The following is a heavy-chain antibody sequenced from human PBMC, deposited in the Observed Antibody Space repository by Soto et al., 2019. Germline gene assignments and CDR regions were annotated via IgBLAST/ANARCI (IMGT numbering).Heavy chain of an antibody. CDR1: GFTFSSHA. J-gene: IGHJ4*02. D-gene: IGHD2-2*01. CDR3: ARDNMVLVPAATHHILDY. V-gene: IGHV3-30-3*01. Sequence: GGSLRLSCAASGFTFSSHAMHWVRQAPGKGLEWVAVIAKDGNNKFYAASVKGRFTISRDNSQNTLFLQINSPRPEDTAVYYCARDNMVLVPAATHHILDYWGQGTLVTVSS. CDR2: IAKDGNNK.